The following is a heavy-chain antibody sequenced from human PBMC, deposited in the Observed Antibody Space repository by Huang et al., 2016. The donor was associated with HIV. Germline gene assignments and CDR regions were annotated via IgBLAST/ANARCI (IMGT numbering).Heavy chain of an antibody. J-gene: IGHJ4*02. CDR1: GGSISSSTYY. CDR3: ARTYSSGWLYYFDY. Sequence: QLQLQESGPGLVKPSETLSLTCTVSGGSISSSTYYWGWIRQPPGKGLEWIGNIFYSGSKYYNPSLKSRVSISIDTSKNQFSLRLFSVTAADTAVYYCARTYSSGWLYYFDYWGQGTLVTVSS. CDR2: IFYSGSK. V-gene: IGHV4-39*01. D-gene: IGHD6-19*01.